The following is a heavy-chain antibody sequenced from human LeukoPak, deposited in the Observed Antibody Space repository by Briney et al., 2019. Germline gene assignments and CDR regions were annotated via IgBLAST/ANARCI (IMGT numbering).Heavy chain of an antibody. CDR3: ARQVYGSGSFIVDP. Sequence: PSETLSLTCAVSGGSISSGGYSWSWIRQPPGKGLEWIGYIYYSGSTYYNPSLKSRVTISVDTSKNQFSLKLSSVTAADTAVYYCARQVYGSGSFIVDPWGQGTLVTVSS. CDR1: GGSISSGGYS. D-gene: IGHD3-10*01. J-gene: IGHJ5*02. CDR2: IYYSGST. V-gene: IGHV4-30-4*07.